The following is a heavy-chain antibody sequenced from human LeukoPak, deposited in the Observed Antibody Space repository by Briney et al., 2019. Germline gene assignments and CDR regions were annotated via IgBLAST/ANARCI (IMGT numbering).Heavy chain of an antibody. CDR3: AKDRGSSWSYYYYYYGMDV. Sequence: RSLRLSCAASGFTLSSYGMHWVRQAPGKGLEWVAVISYDGSNKYYADSVKGRFTISRDNSKNTLYLQMNSLRAEDTAVYYCAKDRGSSWSYYYYYYGMDVWGQGTTVTVSS. D-gene: IGHD6-13*01. J-gene: IGHJ6*02. CDR2: ISYDGSNK. CDR1: GFTLSSYG. V-gene: IGHV3-30*18.